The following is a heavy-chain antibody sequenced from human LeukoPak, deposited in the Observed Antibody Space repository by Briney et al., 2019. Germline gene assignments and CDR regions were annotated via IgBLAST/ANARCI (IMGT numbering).Heavy chain of an antibody. Sequence: GGSLRLSCAASGFTFSGSAMHWVRQASGKGLEWVGRIRSKANSYATAFAASVKGRFTISRDDSKNTAYLQMNSLKTEDTAVYYCTRHLGGNTDYWGQGTLVTVSS. CDR3: TRHLGGNTDY. V-gene: IGHV3-73*01. CDR1: GFTFSGSA. J-gene: IGHJ4*02. CDR2: IRSKANSYAT. D-gene: IGHD4-23*01.